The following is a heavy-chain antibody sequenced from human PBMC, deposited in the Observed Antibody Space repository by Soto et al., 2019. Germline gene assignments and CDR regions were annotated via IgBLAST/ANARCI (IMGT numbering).Heavy chain of an antibody. D-gene: IGHD5-12*01. CDR2: ISPYTGNT. J-gene: IGHJ6*02. CDR3: VMVDNSVTPTPQDV. CDR1: GYIFVNYG. Sequence: QVQLVQSGDEVKKPGASVKVSCKASGYIFVNYGIAWVRQAPGQGLEWMGWISPYTGNTHSATKIQGRLTMTTDTSTSTAYMDLGRLTSDDTAVYYCVMVDNSVTPTPQDVRGQGTTVTVSS. V-gene: IGHV1-18*01.